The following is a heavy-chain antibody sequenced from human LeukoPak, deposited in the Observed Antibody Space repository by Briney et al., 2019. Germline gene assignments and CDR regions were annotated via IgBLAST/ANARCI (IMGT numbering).Heavy chain of an antibody. Sequence: ASVKVSCKASGYSFISYEINWVRQAPGQGLEWMGIINPSGGSTSYAQKFQGRVTMTRDMSTSTVYMELSSLRSEDTAVYYCARGDGFGQEVHFFMDVWGKGTTVTVSS. J-gene: IGHJ6*03. D-gene: IGHD3-10*01. V-gene: IGHV1-46*01. CDR2: INPSGGST. CDR1: GYSFISYE. CDR3: ARGDGFGQEVHFFMDV.